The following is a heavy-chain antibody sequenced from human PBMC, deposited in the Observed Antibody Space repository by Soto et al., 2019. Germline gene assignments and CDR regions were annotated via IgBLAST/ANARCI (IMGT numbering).Heavy chain of an antibody. V-gene: IGHV3-23*01. CDR3: ARDPRGGGDF. CDR2: ISDGGTTT. CDR1: GFTSSIDA. D-gene: IGHD3-10*01. Sequence: EVQLLESGGGLVQPGGSQRLSCAVTGFTSSIDAMSWVRQAPGKGLEWVSGISDGGTTTHYADSVKGRFTMSRDNSKNRVYLQMPRRRAEDTAFFFWARDPRGGGDFWGQGTLVTVSS. J-gene: IGHJ4*02.